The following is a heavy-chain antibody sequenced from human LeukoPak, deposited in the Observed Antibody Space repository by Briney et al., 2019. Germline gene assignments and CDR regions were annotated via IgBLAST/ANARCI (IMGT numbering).Heavy chain of an antibody. J-gene: IGHJ4*02. CDR2: ISNDGDSE. V-gene: IGHV3-30*18. D-gene: IGHD3-10*01. CDR3: AKDGRGRTVFGDIEY. CDR1: GFTFSSYS. Sequence: GGSLRLSCAASGFTFSSYSMNWVRQAPGKGLEWVALISNDGDSEYYIDSVMGRFTISRDNAKDTLYLQMNSLRGEDTAVYYCAKDGRGRTVFGDIEYWGQGTLVAVSS.